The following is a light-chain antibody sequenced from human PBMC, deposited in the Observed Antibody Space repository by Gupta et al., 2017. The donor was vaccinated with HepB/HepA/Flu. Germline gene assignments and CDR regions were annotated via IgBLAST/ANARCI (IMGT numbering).Light chain of an antibody. J-gene: IGKJ1*01. CDR1: QSIRAY. CDR2: GAS. V-gene: IGKV1-39*01. Sequence: DIQVTQSPPSLSASVRDRITITCRAGQSIRAYLHWYQQRPLKAPNLLIYGASNLQTGVPSRFSGSGSGTEFTLTISSLQPEDFATYFCQQTYSAPWTFGLGTKVDMK. CDR3: QQTYSAPWT.